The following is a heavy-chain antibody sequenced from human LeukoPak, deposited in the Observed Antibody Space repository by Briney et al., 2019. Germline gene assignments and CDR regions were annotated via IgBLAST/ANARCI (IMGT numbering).Heavy chain of an antibody. Sequence: SETLSLTCTVSGGSINYYCWNWIRQPPGKGLEWIGYIHSSGNTRYNPSLRSRVTMSVETSKNQFSLRLTSVTPADTAVYYCARVGRYCSGGSCYGENWFDPWGQGTLVTVSS. V-gene: IGHV4-59*01. CDR2: IHSSGNT. CDR3: ARVGRYCSGGSCYGENWFDP. J-gene: IGHJ5*02. D-gene: IGHD2-15*01. CDR1: GGSINYYC.